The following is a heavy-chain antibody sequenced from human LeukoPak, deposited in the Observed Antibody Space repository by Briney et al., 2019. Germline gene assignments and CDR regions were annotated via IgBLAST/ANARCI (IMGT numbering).Heavy chain of an antibody. J-gene: IGHJ6*02. CDR3: ARTPGMVVVKTFYCMDV. Sequence: GASVKVSCKASGYTFTSYGISWVRQAPGQGLEWMGWTSAYNGNTNYAQKLQGRVTMTTDTSTSTAYMELKNLRSDDTAVYYCARTPGMVVVKTFYCMDVWGQGTTVTVSS. V-gene: IGHV1-18*01. CDR2: TSAYNGNT. D-gene: IGHD3-22*01. CDR1: GYTFTSYG.